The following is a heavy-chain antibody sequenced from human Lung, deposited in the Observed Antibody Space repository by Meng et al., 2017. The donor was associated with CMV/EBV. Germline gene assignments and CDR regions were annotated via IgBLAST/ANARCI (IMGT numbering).Heavy chain of an antibody. V-gene: IGHV3-48*04. CDR2: ISSSSSTI. Sequence: GGSXRLXCQASGFTFGSYSMNWVRQAQGKGLEWVSYISSSSSTIYYADSVKGRFTISRDNAKNSLYLQMNSLRAEDTAVYYCARAHYDYVWGSSLYYFEYWXQGNXVTVSS. CDR3: ARAHYDYVWGSSLYYFEY. J-gene: IGHJ4*02. D-gene: IGHD3-16*01. CDR1: GFTFGSYS.